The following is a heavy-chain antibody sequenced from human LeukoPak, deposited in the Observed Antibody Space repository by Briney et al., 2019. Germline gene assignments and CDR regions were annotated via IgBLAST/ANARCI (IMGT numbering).Heavy chain of an antibody. V-gene: IGHV1-46*01. CDR2: INPSGGST. D-gene: IGHD1-1*01. J-gene: IGHJ3*02. CDR1: GYTFTSYY. Sequence: GASVKVSCKASGYTFTSYYMHWVRQAPGQGLEWMGIINPSGGSTSYAQKFQGRVTMTRDTSTSTVYMELSSLRSEDTAVYYCAREGKSWNQPDAFDIWGQGTMVTVSS. CDR3: AREGKSWNQPDAFDI.